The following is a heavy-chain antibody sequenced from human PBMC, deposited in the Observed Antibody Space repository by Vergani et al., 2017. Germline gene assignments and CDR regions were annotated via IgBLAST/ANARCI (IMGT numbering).Heavy chain of an antibody. V-gene: IGHV1-2*02. CDR1: GYTFTGYY. CDR3: ARADLTSRDGYNSVDY. J-gene: IGHJ4*02. D-gene: IGHD5-24*01. Sequence: QVQLVQSGAEVKKPGASVKVSCKASGYTFTGYYMHWVRQAPGQGLEWMGWINPNSGGTNYAQKFQGRVTMTRDTSISTAYMALSRLRSDDTAVYYCARADLTSRDGYNSVDYWGQGTLVTVSS. CDR2: INPNSGGT.